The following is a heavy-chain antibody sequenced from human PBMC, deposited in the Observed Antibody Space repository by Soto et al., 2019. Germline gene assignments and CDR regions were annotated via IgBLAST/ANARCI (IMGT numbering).Heavy chain of an antibody. CDR2: ISAYNGNT. CDR1: GYTFTSYG. Sequence: ASVKVSCKASGYTFTSYGIGWVRQAPGQGLEWMGWISAYNGNTNYAQKLQGRVTMTTDTSTSTAYMELRSLRSDDTAVYYCARDRSSSSSEIDYYYYYGMDVWGQGTTVTVSS. D-gene: IGHD6-6*01. CDR3: ARDRSSSSSEIDYYYYYGMDV. V-gene: IGHV1-18*01. J-gene: IGHJ6*02.